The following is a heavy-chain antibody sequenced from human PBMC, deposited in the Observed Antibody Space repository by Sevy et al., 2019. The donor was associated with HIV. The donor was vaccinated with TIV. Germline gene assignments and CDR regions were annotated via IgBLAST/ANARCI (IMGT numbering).Heavy chain of an antibody. Sequence: SQTLSLTCAVYGGSFSGYYWSWIRQPPGKGLEWIGEINHSGSTKYNPSLKSRVTISVETSKNKFYLKLSSVTAADTAVYYCARDTPSSSSENWFDPWGQGTLVTVSS. V-gene: IGHV4-34*01. J-gene: IGHJ5*02. D-gene: IGHD6-6*01. CDR1: GGSFSGYY. CDR3: ARDTPSSSSENWFDP. CDR2: INHSGST.